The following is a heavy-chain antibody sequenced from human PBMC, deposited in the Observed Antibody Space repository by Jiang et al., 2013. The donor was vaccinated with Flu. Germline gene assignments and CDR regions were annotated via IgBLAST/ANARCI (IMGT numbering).Heavy chain of an antibody. D-gene: IGHD4-11*01. CDR1: GGSITSTGYY. CDR2: LFYSGST. J-gene: IGHJ1*01. V-gene: IGHV4-39*01. Sequence: LLKPSETLSLTCTVFGGSITSTGYYWGWIRQSPVKGLEWIGSLFYSGSTYYNPSLKSRVTISADTSKNQFSPRLNSVTAADTAVYYCGTSNFGIEYFQHWGQGTLVTVSS. CDR3: GTSNFGIEYFQH.